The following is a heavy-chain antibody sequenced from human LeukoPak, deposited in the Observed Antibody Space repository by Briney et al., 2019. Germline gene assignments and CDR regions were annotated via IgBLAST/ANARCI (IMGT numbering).Heavy chain of an antibody. V-gene: IGHV1-46*01. Sequence: ASVKVSCKASGYTFTGYYMHWVRQAPGQGLEWMGWINPSGGSTSYAQKFQGGVTMTRDTSTSTVYMELSSLRSEDTAVYYWGRKGATILGGVWDFNYWGQETWVPSPQ. D-gene: IGHD5-24*01. CDR3: GRKGATILGGVWDFNY. J-gene: IGHJ4*01. CDR1: GYTFTGYY. CDR2: INPSGGST.